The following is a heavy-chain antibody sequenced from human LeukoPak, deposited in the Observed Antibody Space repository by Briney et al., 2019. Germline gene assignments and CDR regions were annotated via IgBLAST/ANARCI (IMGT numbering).Heavy chain of an antibody. Sequence: SETLSLTCTVSGGSVSSGSYYWSWIRQPPGKGLEWIGYIYYSGSTNYNPSLKSRVTISVDTSKNQFSLKLSSVTAADTAVYYCARAVHMAAAAGTFFDYWGQGTLVTVSS. CDR1: GGSVSSGSYY. CDR3: ARAVHMAAAAGTFFDY. CDR2: IYYSGST. V-gene: IGHV4-61*01. D-gene: IGHD6-13*01. J-gene: IGHJ4*02.